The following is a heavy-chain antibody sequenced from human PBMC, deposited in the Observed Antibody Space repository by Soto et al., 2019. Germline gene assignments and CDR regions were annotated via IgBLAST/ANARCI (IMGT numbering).Heavy chain of an antibody. CDR3: ARAYSDAFDI. V-gene: IGHV3-11*01. D-gene: IGHD2-15*01. J-gene: IGHJ3*02. CDR2: ISSSGSGI. Sequence: VQLVESGGGLVTPGGSLRLSCAASGFTFSDYYMTWIRQAPGTGLEWVSYISSSGSGIYYPDSMKGRFIISRDNAKKSLYLQMSSLRAEDTAVCFWARAYSDAFDIWGQGTMVTVSS. CDR1: GFTFSDYY.